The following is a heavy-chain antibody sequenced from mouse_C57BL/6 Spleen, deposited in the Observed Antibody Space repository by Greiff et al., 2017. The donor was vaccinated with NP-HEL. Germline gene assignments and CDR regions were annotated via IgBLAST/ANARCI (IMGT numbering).Heavy chain of an antibody. D-gene: IGHD1-1*01. CDR1: GYTFTDYE. CDR3: TRYLYYGNGYDYFDV. V-gene: IGHV1-15*01. Sequence: VQLQQSGAELVRPGASVTLSCKASGYTFTDYEMHWVKQRPVHGLEWIGAIDPETGGPAYNQKFKGKATLTADKSSSTAYMELRSLTSEDSAVYYCTRYLYYGNGYDYFDVWGTGTTVTVSS. J-gene: IGHJ1*03. CDR2: IDPETGGP.